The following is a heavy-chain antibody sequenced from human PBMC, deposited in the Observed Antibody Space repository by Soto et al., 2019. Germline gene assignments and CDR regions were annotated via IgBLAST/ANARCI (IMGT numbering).Heavy chain of an antibody. Sequence: ASVKVSCKASGYTFTSYGISWVRQAPGQGLEWMGWISAYNGNANYAQKLQGRVTMTTDTSTSTAYMELRSLRSDDTAVYYCARDGGLLWFGELLPLDYWGQGTLVTVSS. CDR2: ISAYNGNA. D-gene: IGHD3-10*01. J-gene: IGHJ4*02. V-gene: IGHV1-18*04. CDR1: GYTFTSYG. CDR3: ARDGGLLWFGELLPLDY.